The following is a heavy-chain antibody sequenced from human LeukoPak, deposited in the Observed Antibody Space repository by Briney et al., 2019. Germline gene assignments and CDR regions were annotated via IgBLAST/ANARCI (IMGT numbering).Heavy chain of an antibody. J-gene: IGHJ3*02. D-gene: IGHD3-22*01. CDR2: IKEDGNDK. Sequence: GGSLRLSCAASGFTFRNYWMTWVRQVPGKGLEWVANIKEDGNDKNYVDSVKGRFTISRDNAKNSLFLQMISLRAEDTAVYYCARDASPYDSGGYYYDAFDIWGRGTMVTVSS. CDR1: GFTFRNYW. CDR3: ARDASPYDSGGYYYDAFDI. V-gene: IGHV3-7*01.